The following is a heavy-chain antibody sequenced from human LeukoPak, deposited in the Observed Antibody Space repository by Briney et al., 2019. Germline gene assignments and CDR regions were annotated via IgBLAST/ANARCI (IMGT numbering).Heavy chain of an antibody. Sequence: PGASLRLSRAATGFTHSSYAMSGVRQAPGRGRAWVSAISGSGGSTYYADSVKGRFTISRDNSKNTLYLQMNSLRAEDTAVYYCAKGEGFGELSQYWGQGTLVTVSS. CDR1: GFTHSSYA. CDR3: AKGEGFGELSQY. V-gene: IGHV3-23*01. J-gene: IGHJ4*02. D-gene: IGHD3-10*01. CDR2: ISGSGGST.